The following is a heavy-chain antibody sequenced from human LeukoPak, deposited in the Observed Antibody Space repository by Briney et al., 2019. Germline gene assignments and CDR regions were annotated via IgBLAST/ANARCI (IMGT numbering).Heavy chain of an antibody. J-gene: IGHJ4*02. CDR2: IIGSGDNT. CDR3: ARDLARWAYYYDSSGCTD. D-gene: IGHD3-22*01. V-gene: IGHV3-23*01. Sequence: GGSLRLSCAASGFTFSSYAMSWVRQAPGKGLEWVSAIIGSGDNTYYADSVKGRFTISRDNSKNTLYLQMNSLRAEDTAVYYCARDLARWAYYYDSSGCTDWGQGTLVTVSS. CDR1: GFTFSSYA.